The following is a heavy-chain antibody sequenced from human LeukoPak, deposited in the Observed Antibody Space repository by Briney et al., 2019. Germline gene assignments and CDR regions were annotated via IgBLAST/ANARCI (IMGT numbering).Heavy chain of an antibody. V-gene: IGHV3-53*01. CDR3: ARGPVTRFEI. CDR1: GFTVSSNY. J-gene: IGHJ3*02. CDR2: IYSGGTT. D-gene: IGHD4-17*01. Sequence: TGGSLRLSCAASGFTVSSNYMSWVRQAPGKGLEWVSVIYSGGTTYYADSVKGRFTISRDNSNNTLYLQMNSLRAEDTAVYYCARGPVTRFEIWGQGTMVTVSS.